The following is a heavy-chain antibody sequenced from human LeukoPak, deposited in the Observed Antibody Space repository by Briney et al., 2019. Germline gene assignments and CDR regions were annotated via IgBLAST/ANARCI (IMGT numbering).Heavy chain of an antibody. Sequence: PSETLSLTCTVSGYSISSGYYWGWIRQPPGKGLEWIGSIYHSGSTYYNPSLKSRVTISVDTSKNQFSLKLSSVTAADMAVYYCARGCSSTSCYMSQNDYWGQGTLVTVSS. J-gene: IGHJ4*02. V-gene: IGHV4-38-2*02. D-gene: IGHD2-2*02. CDR3: ARGCSSTSCYMSQNDY. CDR1: GYSISSGYY. CDR2: IYHSGST.